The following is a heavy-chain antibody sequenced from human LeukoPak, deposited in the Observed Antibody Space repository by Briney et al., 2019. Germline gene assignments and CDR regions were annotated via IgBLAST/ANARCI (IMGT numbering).Heavy chain of an antibody. CDR2: ISYDGSNK. CDR1: GFXFSSYA. V-gene: IGHV3-30-3*01. CDR3: ARVWSGYYPYYYYYGMDV. J-gene: IGHJ6*02. D-gene: IGHD3/OR15-3a*01. Sequence: PGGSLRLSCAASGFXFSSYAIHWVRQAPGKGLEWVAFISYDGSNKYYADSVKGRFTISRDNSKNTLYLQMNSLRAEDTAVYYCARVWSGYYPYYYYYGMDVWGQGTTVTVSS.